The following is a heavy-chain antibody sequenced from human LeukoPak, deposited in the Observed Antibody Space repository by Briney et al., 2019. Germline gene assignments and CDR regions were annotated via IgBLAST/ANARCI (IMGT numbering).Heavy chain of an antibody. CDR2: IKQDGSEK. D-gene: IGHD4-23*01. Sequence: PGGSLRLSCAASGFTFSRYRMSWVRQAPGKGLEWVANIKQDGSEKYYVDSVKGRFTISRDNSKNTLYPQMNSLRAEDTAVYYCAKAHLTYGGKKVDYWGQGTLVTVSS. J-gene: IGHJ4*02. CDR1: GFTFSRYR. CDR3: AKAHLTYGGKKVDY. V-gene: IGHV3-7*03.